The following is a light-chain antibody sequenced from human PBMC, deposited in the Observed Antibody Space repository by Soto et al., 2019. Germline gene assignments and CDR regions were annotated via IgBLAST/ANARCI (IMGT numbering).Light chain of an antibody. Sequence: DIQMTQSPSSLSASVGDRVTITCRASQSISSYLNWYQQKPGKAPKLLIYAASSLQSGVPSRFSGGGSGTDFTLTISSLQPEDFATYYCQQSYSTPLTFGAGTKVDIK. J-gene: IGKJ3*01. CDR2: AAS. V-gene: IGKV1-39*01. CDR3: QQSYSTPLT. CDR1: QSISSY.